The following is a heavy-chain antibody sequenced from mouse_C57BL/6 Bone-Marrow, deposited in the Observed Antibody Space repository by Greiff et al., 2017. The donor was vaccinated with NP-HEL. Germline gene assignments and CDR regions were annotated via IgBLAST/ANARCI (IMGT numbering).Heavy chain of an antibody. CDR2: ISNGGGST. CDR3: ARAGDHGRSAMDY. D-gene: IGHD3-3*01. J-gene: IGHJ4*01. V-gene: IGHV5-12*01. CDR1: GFTFSDYY. Sequence: EVQGVESGGGLVQPGGSLKLSCAASGFTFSDYYMYWVRQTPEKRLEWVAYISNGGGSTYYPDTVKGRFTITRDNAKNTLYLQMSRLKSEDTAMYYCARAGDHGRSAMDYWGQGTSVTVSS.